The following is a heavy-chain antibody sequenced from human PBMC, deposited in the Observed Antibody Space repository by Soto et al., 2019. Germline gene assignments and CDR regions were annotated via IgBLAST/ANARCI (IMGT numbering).Heavy chain of an antibody. CDR2: IWYDGSNK. J-gene: IGHJ4*02. V-gene: IGHV3-33*01. D-gene: IGHD7-27*01. CDR3: ARDRGLGIYYFNY. CDR1: GFTFSSYG. Sequence: GSLRLSCAASGFTFSSYGMHWVRQAPGKGLEWVAVIWYDGSNKYYADSVKGRFTISRDNSKNTLYLQMNSLRAEDTAVYYCARDRGLGIYYFNYWGQGTLVTVSS.